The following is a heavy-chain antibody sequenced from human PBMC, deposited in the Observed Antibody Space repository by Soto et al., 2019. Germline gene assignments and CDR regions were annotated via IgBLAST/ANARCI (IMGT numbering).Heavy chain of an antibody. Sequence: GESLKISCAASGFTFSNAWMSWVRQAPGKGLEWVGRIKSKTDGGTTDYAAPVKGRFTISRDDSKNTLYLQMNSLKTEDTAVYYCTTGYYDFWSGYPYYFDYWGQGTLVTVSS. CDR2: IKSKTDGGTT. J-gene: IGHJ4*02. D-gene: IGHD3-3*01. CDR3: TTGYYDFWSGYPYYFDY. V-gene: IGHV3-15*01. CDR1: GFTFSNAW.